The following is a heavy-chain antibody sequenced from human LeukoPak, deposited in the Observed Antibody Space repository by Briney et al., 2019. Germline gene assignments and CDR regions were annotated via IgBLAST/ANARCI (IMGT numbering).Heavy chain of an antibody. V-gene: IGHV3-30*18. Sequence: GRSLRLSCAASGFTFSSYDMHWVRQAPGKGLEWVALISYDGSNKHYAYSVKGRFTISRDNSKNTLYLQMNTLRAEDTAMYFCAKDCSGWSRTDAFDIWGRGTMVTVSS. J-gene: IGHJ3*02. CDR2: ISYDGSNK. D-gene: IGHD6-19*01. CDR1: GFTFSSYD. CDR3: AKDCSGWSRTDAFDI.